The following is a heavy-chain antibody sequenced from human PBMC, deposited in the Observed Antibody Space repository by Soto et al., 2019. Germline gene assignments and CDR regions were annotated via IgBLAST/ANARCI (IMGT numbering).Heavy chain of an antibody. Sequence: ASVKVSCKASGYTFTGYYMHWVRQAPGQGLEWMGWINPNSGGTNYAQKIQGWVTMTRDTSISTAYMELSSLRSDDTAVYYCARGDIRYGMDVWGQGTTVTVSS. V-gene: IGHV1-2*04. D-gene: IGHD3-9*01. J-gene: IGHJ6*02. CDR2: INPNSGGT. CDR3: ARGDIRYGMDV. CDR1: GYTFTGYY.